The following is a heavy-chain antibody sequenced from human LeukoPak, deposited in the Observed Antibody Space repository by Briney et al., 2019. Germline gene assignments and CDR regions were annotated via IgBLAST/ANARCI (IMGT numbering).Heavy chain of an antibody. CDR1: GYTFTSYD. V-gene: IGHV1-8*01. D-gene: IGHD3-10*01. CDR3: ARGGSYYGSGSYLNDY. Sequence: ASVKVSCKASGYTFTSYDIHWVRQATGQGLEWMGWMNPNSGNTGYAQKFQGRVTMTRNTSISTAYMELSSLRSEDTAVYYCARGGSYYGSGSYLNDYWGQGTLVTVSS. CDR2: MNPNSGNT. J-gene: IGHJ4*02.